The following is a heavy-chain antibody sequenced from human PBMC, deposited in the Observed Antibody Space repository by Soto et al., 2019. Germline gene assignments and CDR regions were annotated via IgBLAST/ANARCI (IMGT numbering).Heavy chain of an antibody. CDR2: ISAYNGNT. Sequence: ASVKVCCKASGYTFSSYGITWVRQAPGQGLEWMGWISAYNGNTNYAQKLQDRVTMTADKSTSTAYMELSSLRSEDTAVYYCARKRYCSSTSCYPNWFDPWGQGTLVTVSS. J-gene: IGHJ5*02. V-gene: IGHV1-18*01. CDR3: ARKRYCSSTSCYPNWFDP. CDR1: GYTFSSYG. D-gene: IGHD2-2*01.